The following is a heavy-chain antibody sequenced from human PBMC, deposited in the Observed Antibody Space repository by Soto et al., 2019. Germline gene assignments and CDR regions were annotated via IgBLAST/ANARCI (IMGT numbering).Heavy chain of an antibody. Sequence: SVKVSCKASGCTFSSYAISWVRQAPGQGLEWMGGIIPIFGTANYAQKFQGRVTITADESTSTAYMELSSLRSEDTAVYYCARVYYYGSGSTNWFEPWGQGTLVTVSS. CDR3: ARVYYYGSGSTNWFEP. CDR1: GCTFSSYA. D-gene: IGHD3-10*01. CDR2: IIPIFGTA. J-gene: IGHJ5*02. V-gene: IGHV1-69*13.